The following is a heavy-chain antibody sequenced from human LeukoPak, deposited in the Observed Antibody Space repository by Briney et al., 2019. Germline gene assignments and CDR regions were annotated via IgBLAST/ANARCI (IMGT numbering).Heavy chain of an antibody. D-gene: IGHD3-22*01. CDR2: ISAYNGNT. V-gene: IGHV1-18*01. CDR3: ARDGGITMIVGYFDY. J-gene: IGHJ4*02. CDR1: GYTFTSYG. Sequence: ASVKVSCKASGYTFTSYGISWVRQAPGQGLEWMGWISAYNGNTNYAQKLQGRVTMTTDTSTSTAYMELRSLRSDDTAVYYCARDGGITMIVGYFDYWGQGTLVTVSS.